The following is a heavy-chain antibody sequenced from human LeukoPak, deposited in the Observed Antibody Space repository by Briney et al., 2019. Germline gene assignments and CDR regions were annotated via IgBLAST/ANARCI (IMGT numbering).Heavy chain of an antibody. V-gene: IGHV4-31*03. CDR2: IHHSGSS. CDR1: ADSLSSGGHY. Sequence: SETLSLTCTVSADSLSSGGHYWAWIRQLPGKGLESIGFIHHSGSSRHNPSLKDRVAISVDPSRKQFALRLSSVTAADTAIYYCARGGNRFGGFYFDYWGQGIQVIVSS. CDR3: ARGGNRFGGFYFDY. D-gene: IGHD3-10*01. J-gene: IGHJ4*02.